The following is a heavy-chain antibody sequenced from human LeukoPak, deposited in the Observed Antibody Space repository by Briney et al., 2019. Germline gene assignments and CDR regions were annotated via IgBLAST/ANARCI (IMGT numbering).Heavy chain of an antibody. D-gene: IGHD1-26*01. CDR3: ARATWELLTAFDY. CDR1: GGSFSGYY. V-gene: IGHV4-34*01. CDR2: INHSGST. J-gene: IGHJ4*02. Sequence: PSETLSLTCAVYGGSFSGYYWSWIRQPPGKGLEWIGEINHSGSTNYNPSLKSRVTISVDTSKNQFSLKLSSVTAADTAVYYCARATWELLTAFDYWGQGTLVTVSS.